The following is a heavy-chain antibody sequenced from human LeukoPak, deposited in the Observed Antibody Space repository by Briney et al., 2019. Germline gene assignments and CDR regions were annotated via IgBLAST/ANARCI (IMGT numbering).Heavy chain of an antibody. J-gene: IGHJ5*02. CDR1: GGSISSSGSY. D-gene: IGHD6-6*01. CDR2: AYYSGNT. CDR3: ARVMAARREDLNWFDP. Sequence: TSETLSLTCTVSGGSISSSGSYWGWIRQPPGKGLEWIGSAYYSGNTYNPSLRSRVTISVDTSKNQFSLNLTSVNAADTAIYYCARVMAARREDLNWFDPWGQGTLVTVSS. V-gene: IGHV4-39*07.